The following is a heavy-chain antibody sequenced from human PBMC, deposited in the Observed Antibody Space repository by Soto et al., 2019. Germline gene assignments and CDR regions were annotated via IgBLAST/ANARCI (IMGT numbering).Heavy chain of an antibody. CDR3: AKDLQIFTYYYGSGSSHSFDY. CDR1: GFTFSSYA. D-gene: IGHD3-10*01. V-gene: IGHV3-23*01. CDR2: ISGSGGST. J-gene: IGHJ4*02. Sequence: GGSLRLSCAASGFTFSSYAMSWVRQAPGKGLEWVSAISGSGGSTYYADSVKGRFTISRDNSKNTLYLQMNSLRAEDTAVYYCAKDLQIFTYYYGSGSSHSFDYWGQGTLVTVSS.